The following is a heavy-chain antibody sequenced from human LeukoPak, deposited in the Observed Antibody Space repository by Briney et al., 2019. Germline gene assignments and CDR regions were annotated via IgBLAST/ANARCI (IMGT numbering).Heavy chain of an antibody. CDR3: ARQPMVRGVFGSNWFDP. CDR2: INHSGNT. J-gene: IGHJ5*02. D-gene: IGHD3-10*01. Sequence: SETLSLTCAVYGGSFSGYYWSWIRQPPGKGLEWIGEINHSGNTHYNPSLKGRVTVSGDTSKNQFSLKLDSVTGADTAVYYCARQPMVRGVFGSNWFDPWGQGTLVTVSS. V-gene: IGHV4-34*01. CDR1: GGSFSGYY.